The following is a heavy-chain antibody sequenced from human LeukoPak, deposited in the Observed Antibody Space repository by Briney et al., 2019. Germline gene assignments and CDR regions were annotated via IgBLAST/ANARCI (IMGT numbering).Heavy chain of an antibody. CDR2: INPNSGDT. Sequence: ASVKVSCKASGYIFTGYYMHWVRQAPGQGVGWMGWINPNSGDTSSAQKFQGRVTITRDTSISTAFMEVSRLRSDDTAVYYCAREYDSSGYYDYWGQGTLVTVSS. D-gene: IGHD3-22*01. CDR1: GYIFTGYY. V-gene: IGHV1-2*02. CDR3: AREYDSSGYYDY. J-gene: IGHJ4*02.